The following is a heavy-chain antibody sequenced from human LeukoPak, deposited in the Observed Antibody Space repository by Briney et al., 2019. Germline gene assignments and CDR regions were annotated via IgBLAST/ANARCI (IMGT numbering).Heavy chain of an antibody. D-gene: IGHD6-19*01. Sequence: GGSLRLSCAASGFTFSSYGMHCVRQAPGKGLEWVAVISYDGSNKYYADSVKGRFTISRDNSKNTLHLQMNSLRAEDTAVYYCAKAHSSGPLDYWGQGTLVTVSS. CDR1: GFTFSSYG. CDR3: AKAHSSGPLDY. V-gene: IGHV3-30*18. J-gene: IGHJ4*02. CDR2: ISYDGSNK.